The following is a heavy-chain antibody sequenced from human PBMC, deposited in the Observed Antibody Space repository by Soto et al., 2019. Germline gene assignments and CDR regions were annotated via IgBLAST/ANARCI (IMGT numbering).Heavy chain of an antibody. CDR3: ATHGESKLIADSSSRGMDV. CDR1: GYTLTELS. CDR2: FDPEDGET. D-gene: IGHD6-6*01. V-gene: IGHV1-24*01. Sequence: ASVKVSCKVSGYTLTELSMHWVRQAPGKGLEWMGGFDPEDGETIYAQKFQGRVTMTEDTSTDTAYMELSSLRSEDTAVYYCATHGESKLIADSSSRGMDVWGQGTTVTVSS. J-gene: IGHJ6*02.